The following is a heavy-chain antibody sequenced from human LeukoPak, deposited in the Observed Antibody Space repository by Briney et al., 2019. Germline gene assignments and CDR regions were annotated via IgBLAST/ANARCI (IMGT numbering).Heavy chain of an antibody. CDR3: TRGGWENRFDY. CDR2: IRSKAHGGTT. CDR1: GFTFGDYA. Sequence: PGGSLRLSCTASGFTFGDYAMSWFRQAPGKGLEWVGFIRSKAHGGTTDCAASVKGRFTISRDDSKSSAYLQMNSLKIEDTAVYYCTRGGWENRFDYWGQGTLVTVSS. V-gene: IGHV3-49*03. D-gene: IGHD1-14*01. J-gene: IGHJ4*02.